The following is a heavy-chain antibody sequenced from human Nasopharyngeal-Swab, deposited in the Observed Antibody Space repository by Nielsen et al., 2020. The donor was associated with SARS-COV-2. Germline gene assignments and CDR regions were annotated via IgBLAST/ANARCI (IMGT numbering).Heavy chain of an antibody. J-gene: IGHJ3*02. Sequence: ASVKVSCKASDYTFTSYGISWVRQAPGQGLKWMGWISAYNGNTNYAQNLQGRVTMTTDTSTSTAYMELRSLRSDDTAVYYCARVVPRGAFDIWGQGTMVTVSS. CDR3: ARVVPRGAFDI. D-gene: IGHD2-2*01. CDR2: ISAYNGNT. CDR1: DYTFTSYG. V-gene: IGHV1-18*01.